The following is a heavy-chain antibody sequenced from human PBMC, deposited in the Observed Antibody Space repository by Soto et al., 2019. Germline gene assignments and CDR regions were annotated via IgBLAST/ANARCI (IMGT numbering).Heavy chain of an antibody. J-gene: IGHJ4*02. D-gene: IGHD1-26*01. Sequence: QVQLVQSGAEARVPGASVKVSCKASGYSFTGLDINWVRQTTGQGLEWMGWMEPSSGRTGYAQKFQVRAIMTRDTSINTAYMELSSLTSDETAFYYCARGVTAGVDYWGQGTLVTVSS. CDR2: MEPSSGRT. CDR3: ARGVTAGVDY. V-gene: IGHV1-8*01. CDR1: GYSFTGLD.